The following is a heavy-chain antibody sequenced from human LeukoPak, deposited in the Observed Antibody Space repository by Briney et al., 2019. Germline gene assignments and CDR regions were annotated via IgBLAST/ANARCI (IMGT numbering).Heavy chain of an antibody. Sequence: GGSLRLSCAASGFTFSSYEVNWVRQAPGKGLEWVSYVSTTGTIIYYADSVKGRFTLSRDNAKNSLYLQMNSLRAEDTAVYYCARGWLLRGAFDFWGQGTLATVSS. CDR3: ARGWLLRGAFDF. V-gene: IGHV3-48*03. CDR2: VSTTGTII. J-gene: IGHJ4*02. CDR1: GFTFSSYE. D-gene: IGHD3-16*01.